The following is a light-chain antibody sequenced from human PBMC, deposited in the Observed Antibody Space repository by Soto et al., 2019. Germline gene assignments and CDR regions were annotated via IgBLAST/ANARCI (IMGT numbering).Light chain of an antibody. V-gene: IGKV3D-15*01. CDR2: GAS. CDR1: QSISSN. J-gene: IGKJ5*01. CDR3: QQYNNWPPIT. Sequence: EIVMTQSPATLSVSPGERATLSCRASQSISSNLAWYQQKPGQAPRLLIYGASTKAPGIPPRFSGSGSGTEFTLTISSLQSEDFAVYYCQQYNNWPPITFGQGTRLEIK.